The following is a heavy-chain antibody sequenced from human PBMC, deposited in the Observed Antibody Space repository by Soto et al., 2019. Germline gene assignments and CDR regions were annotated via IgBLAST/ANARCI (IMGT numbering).Heavy chain of an antibody. CDR2: INPNNTDT. V-gene: IGHV1-2*02. CDR1: GYTFTGYY. Sequence: QVQVVQSGAEVKKPGASVKVSCKASGYTFTGYYIHWLRQAPGQGLEWMGWINPNNTDTKYAQNTRYAQKFQGRVTMTRDTSISTAYMELSRLRFDDTAVYYCARLDSSTSARYYFDFWGQGTLVTVSS. CDR3: ARLDSSTSARYYFDF. D-gene: IGHD6-6*01. J-gene: IGHJ4*02.